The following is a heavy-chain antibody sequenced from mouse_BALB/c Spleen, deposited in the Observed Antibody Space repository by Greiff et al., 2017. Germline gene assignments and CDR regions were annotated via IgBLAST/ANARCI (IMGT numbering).Heavy chain of an antibody. Sequence: EVQLQQSGGGLVQPGGSLKLSCAASGFTFSSYAMSWVRQTPEKRLEWVATISSGGSTTYYPDSVKGRFTISRDNAKNTLYLQMSSLRSEDTAMYYCAREDYDGGTWFAYWGQGTLVTVSA. CDR1: GFTFSSYA. V-gene: IGHV5-9-3*01. D-gene: IGHD2-4*01. CDR3: AREDYDGGTWFAY. CDR2: ISSGGSTT. J-gene: IGHJ3*01.